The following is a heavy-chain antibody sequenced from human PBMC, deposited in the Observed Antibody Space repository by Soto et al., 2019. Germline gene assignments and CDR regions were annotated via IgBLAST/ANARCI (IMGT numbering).Heavy chain of an antibody. CDR2: IASDEKTK. CDR1: GITLSAHI. D-gene: IGHD3-22*01. CDR3: AREGYSSGSCGAFDI. J-gene: IGHJ3*02. V-gene: IGHV3-30*01. Sequence: GGSLRLSCSASGITLSAHIIHWVRQAPGKGLEWVAVIASDEKTKIYADSVKGRFSIARDSSKNTVYLQMTSLRPDDTAVYFCAREGYSSGSCGAFDIWGQGTLVTVSS.